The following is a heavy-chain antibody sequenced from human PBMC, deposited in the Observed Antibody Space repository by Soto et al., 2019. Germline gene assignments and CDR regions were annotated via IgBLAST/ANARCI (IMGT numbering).Heavy chain of an antibody. J-gene: IGHJ3*02. D-gene: IGHD1-26*01. Sequence: QVQLVQSGAEVKKPGASVKVSCKASGYTFTSYYMHWVRQAPGQGLEWMGIINPSGGSTSYAQKFQGRVNMTRDTSTSTVDMELSSLRSEDTAVYYCARGGGSYYGDEGHDAFHIWGQGTMVTVSS. V-gene: IGHV1-46*01. CDR2: INPSGGST. CDR3: ARGGGSYYGDEGHDAFHI. CDR1: GYTFTSYY.